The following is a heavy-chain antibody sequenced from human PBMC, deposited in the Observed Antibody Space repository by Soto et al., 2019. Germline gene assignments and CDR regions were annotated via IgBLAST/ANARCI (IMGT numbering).Heavy chain of an antibody. CDR2: VHHTGTS. Sequence: TWIRQSPGGGLEWLAEVHHTGTSYYNPSLKSRLAVSVDTSRNQFSLNLTSLTAADTATYYCARRKDSSSYFYGMDVWGQGTTVVVSS. D-gene: IGHD6-13*01. CDR3: ARRKDSSSYFYGMDV. J-gene: IGHJ6*02. V-gene: IGHV4-34*01.